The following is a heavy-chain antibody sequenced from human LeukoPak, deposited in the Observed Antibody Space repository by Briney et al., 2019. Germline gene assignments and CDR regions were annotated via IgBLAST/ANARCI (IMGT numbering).Heavy chain of an antibody. V-gene: IGHV4-34*01. CDR3: ARAPNGVAVAGTTYWYFDL. CDR2: INHSGST. D-gene: IGHD6-19*01. CDR1: GGSFSGYY. J-gene: IGHJ2*01. Sequence: PSEILSLTCAVYGGSFSGYYWSWIRQPPGKGLEWIGEINHSGSTNYNPSLKSRVTISVDTSKNQFSLKLSSVTAADTAVYYCARAPNGVAVAGTTYWYFDLWGRGTLVTVSS.